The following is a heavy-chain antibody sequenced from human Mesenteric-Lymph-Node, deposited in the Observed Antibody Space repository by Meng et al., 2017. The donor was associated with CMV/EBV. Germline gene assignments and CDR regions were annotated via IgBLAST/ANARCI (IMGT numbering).Heavy chain of an antibody. V-gene: IGHV3-7*01. J-gene: IGHJ6*02. Sequence: GGSLRLSCAASGSTFSSYWMSWVRQAPGKGLEWVANIKQDGSEKYYVDSVKGRFTISRDNAKNSLYLQMNSLRAEDTAVYYCARTYPKGLYGMDVWGQGTTVTVSS. CDR1: GSTFSSYW. CDR3: ARTYPKGLYGMDV. CDR2: IKQDGSEK.